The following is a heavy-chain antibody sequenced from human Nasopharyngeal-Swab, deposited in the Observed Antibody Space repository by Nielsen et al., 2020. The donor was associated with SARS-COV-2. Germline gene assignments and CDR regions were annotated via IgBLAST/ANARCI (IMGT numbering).Heavy chain of an antibody. CDR1: GYSFTSFW. Sequence: ESLKISCNGSGYSFTSFWLGWVRQMPGKGLEWMGIIYPGDSDTRYSPSFQGQVTISPDKSISTAYLQWSSLKASDTAMYYCARQIINNWNDDLGWYYYGMDVWGQGTTVTVSS. CDR2: IYPGDSDT. J-gene: IGHJ6*02. CDR3: ARQIINNWNDDLGWYYYGMDV. D-gene: IGHD1-20*01. V-gene: IGHV5-51*01.